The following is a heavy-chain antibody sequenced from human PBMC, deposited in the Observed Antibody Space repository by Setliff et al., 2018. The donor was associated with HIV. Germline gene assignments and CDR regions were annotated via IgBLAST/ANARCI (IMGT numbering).Heavy chain of an antibody. CDR2: IDPEDDET. CDR3: AGRILTGYYTFGADY. J-gene: IGHJ4*02. V-gene: IGHV1-69-2*01. Sequence: ASVKVSCKVSGYTFTDYYLHWVQQAPGKGLEWVGLIDPEDDETLFAEKFQGRVTITADTSTDTAYMDMSSLRSEDTALYYCAGRILTGYYTFGADYWGQGTLVTVSS. CDR1: GYTFTDYY. D-gene: IGHD3-9*01.